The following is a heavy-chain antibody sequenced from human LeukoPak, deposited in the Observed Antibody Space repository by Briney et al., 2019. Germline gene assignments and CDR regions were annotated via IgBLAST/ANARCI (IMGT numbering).Heavy chain of an antibody. CDR2: INPNSGGT. J-gene: IGHJ5*02. D-gene: IGHD1-26*01. Sequence: ASVKVSCKASGYTFTGYYMHWVRQAPGQGLEWMGWINPNSGGTNYAQKLQGRVTMTRDTSISTAYMELSRLRSDDTAVYYCARELLRTCWFDPWGQGTLVTVSS. V-gene: IGHV1-2*02. CDR3: ARELLRTCWFDP. CDR1: GYTFTGYY.